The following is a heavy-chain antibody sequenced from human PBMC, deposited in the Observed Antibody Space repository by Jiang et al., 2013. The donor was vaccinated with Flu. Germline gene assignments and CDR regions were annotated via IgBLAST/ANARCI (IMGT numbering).Heavy chain of an antibody. V-gene: IGHV4-39*01. CDR1: GGSISNSGYY. CDR2: MYYSGSGST. Sequence: GSGLVKPSETLSLTCSVSGGSISNSGYYWGWIRQPPGKGLEWIGSMYYSGSGSTSYNPSLKSRVSISVDTSKNQFSLKLSSVTAADSAVYFCARLPILTGYYEYFHHWGQGTLVTVSS. D-gene: IGHD3-9*01. J-gene: IGHJ1*01. CDR3: ARLPILTGYYEYFHH.